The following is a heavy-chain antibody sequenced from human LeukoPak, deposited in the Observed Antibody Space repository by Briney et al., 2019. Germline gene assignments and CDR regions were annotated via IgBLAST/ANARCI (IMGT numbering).Heavy chain of an antibody. CDR1: GFTFSNAW. V-gene: IGHV3-15*01. CDR2: IKSKTDGGTT. Sequence: GGSLRLSCAASGFTFSNAWMSWVRQAPGKGLEWVGRIKSKTDGGTTDYAAPVKGRFTISRDDSKNTLYLQMNSLKTEDTAVYYCTTRCCSSTSCYSAYWGQGTLVTVSS. CDR3: TTRCCSSTSCYSAY. D-gene: IGHD2-2*01. J-gene: IGHJ4*02.